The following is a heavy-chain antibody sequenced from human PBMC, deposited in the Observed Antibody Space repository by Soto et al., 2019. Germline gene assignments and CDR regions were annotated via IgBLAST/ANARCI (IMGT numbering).Heavy chain of an antibody. Sequence: DSLKISCEGSGYSFSSFWISWVRQMPGKGLEWVGRIDPSDSYINYSPSFQGRVTISADKSSSTAYLQWSSLEASDTGIYYCAKRGWNYPAYHYYYAMDVWGQGTTVTVSS. D-gene: IGHD1-7*01. CDR2: IDPSDSYI. CDR1: GYSFSSFW. CDR3: AKRGWNYPAYHYYYAMDV. V-gene: IGHV5-10-1*01. J-gene: IGHJ6*02.